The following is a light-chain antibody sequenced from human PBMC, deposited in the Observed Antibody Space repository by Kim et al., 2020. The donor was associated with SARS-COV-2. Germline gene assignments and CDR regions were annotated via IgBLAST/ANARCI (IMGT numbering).Light chain of an antibody. J-gene: IGLJ2*01. CDR3: QTWGTGMV. V-gene: IGLV4-69*01. CDR1: SGHSSYA. CDR2: LNSDGSH. Sequence: SVELTCTLASGHSSYAIAWHQQQPGKGPRYLMKLNSDGSHSKGDGSPDRFSGSSSGAERYLTISSLQSGDEADYYCQTWGTGMVFGGGTQLTVL.